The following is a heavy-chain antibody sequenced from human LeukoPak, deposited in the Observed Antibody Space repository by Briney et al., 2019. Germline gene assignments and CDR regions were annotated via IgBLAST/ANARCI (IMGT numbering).Heavy chain of an antibody. Sequence: GGSLRLSCAASGFTFSSYGMNWVRQAPGKGLEWGAVVWFDGSNKYYADSVKGRFTISGDNSKNTLYLQMNSLRAEDTAVYYCARDPYYYDSSGYYGGYYFDYWGQGTLVTVSS. CDR3: ARDPYYYDSSGYYGGYYFDY. CDR1: GFTFSSYG. V-gene: IGHV3-33*01. J-gene: IGHJ4*02. D-gene: IGHD3-22*01. CDR2: VWFDGSNK.